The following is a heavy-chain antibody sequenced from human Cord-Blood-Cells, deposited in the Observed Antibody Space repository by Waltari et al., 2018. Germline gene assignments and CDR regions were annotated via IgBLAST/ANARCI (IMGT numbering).Heavy chain of an antibody. CDR3: AYYDFWSGHYYYYMDV. J-gene: IGHJ6*03. D-gene: IGHD3-3*01. CDR2: IIPIFGTA. CDR1: AGTFSSYA. V-gene: IGHV1-69*01. Sequence: QVQLVQSGAEVKKTGSSVKVFCKASAGTFSSYAISWVRQAPGQGLEWRGGIIPIFGTANYAQKYKGRVTITADESTSTAYMELSSLRSEDKAVYYCAYYDFWSGHYYYYMDVWGKGTTVTVSS.